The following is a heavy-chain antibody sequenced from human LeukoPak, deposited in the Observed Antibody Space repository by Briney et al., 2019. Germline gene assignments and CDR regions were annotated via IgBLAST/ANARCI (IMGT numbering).Heavy chain of an antibody. J-gene: IGHJ4*02. CDR2: IIPIFGTA. V-gene: IGHV1-69*06. D-gene: IGHD3-3*01. CDR3: ARSQYYDFWSGYYLFDY. CDR1: GRTFSSYA. Sequence: SVKVSCKASGRTFSSYAISWVRQAPGQGLEWMGGIIPIFGTANYAQKFQGRVTITADKSTSTAYMELSSLRSEDTPVYYCARSQYYDFWSGYYLFDYWGQGTLVTVSS.